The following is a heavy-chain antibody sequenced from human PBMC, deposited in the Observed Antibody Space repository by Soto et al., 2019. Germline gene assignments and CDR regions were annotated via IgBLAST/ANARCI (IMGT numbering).Heavy chain of an antibody. V-gene: IGHV5-51*01. CDR3: ARHDTAMVLPWYYYGMDV. Sequence: PGESLKISCKGSGYSFTSYWIGWVRQMPGKGLEWMGIIYPGDSDTRYSPSFQGQVTVSADKSISTAYLQWSSLKASDTAMYYCARHDTAMVLPWYYYGMDVWGQGTTVTVSS. D-gene: IGHD5-18*01. CDR2: IYPGDSDT. CDR1: GYSFTSYW. J-gene: IGHJ6*02.